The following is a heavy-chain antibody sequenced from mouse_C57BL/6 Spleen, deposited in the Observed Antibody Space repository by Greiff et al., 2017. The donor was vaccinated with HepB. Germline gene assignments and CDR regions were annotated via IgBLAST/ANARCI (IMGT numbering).Heavy chain of an antibody. D-gene: IGHD1-1*01. Sequence: VQLQQPGAELVRPGSSVKLSCKASGYTFTSYWMDWVKQRPGQGLEWIGNIYPSDSETHYNQKFKDKATLTVDKSSSTAYMQLSSLTSADSAVYYCARSQFITTVVATSYFDYWGQGTTLTVSS. CDR2: IYPSDSET. J-gene: IGHJ2*01. CDR3: ARSQFITTVVATSYFDY. CDR1: GYTFTSYW. V-gene: IGHV1-61*01.